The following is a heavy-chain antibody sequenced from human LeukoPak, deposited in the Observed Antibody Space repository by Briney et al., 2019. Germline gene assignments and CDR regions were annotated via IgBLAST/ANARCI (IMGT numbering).Heavy chain of an antibody. CDR1: GYTFTGYY. V-gene: IGHV1-2*02. D-gene: IGHD2-2*01. Sequence: ASVKVSCKASGYTFTGYYMHWVRQAPGQGLEWMGWINPNSGGTNYAQKFQGRVTMTRDTSISTAYMELSRLRSDDTPVYYCARGPHIVVVPAAIHMDVWGKGTTVTVSS. J-gene: IGHJ6*03. CDR3: ARGPHIVVVPAAIHMDV. CDR2: INPNSGGT.